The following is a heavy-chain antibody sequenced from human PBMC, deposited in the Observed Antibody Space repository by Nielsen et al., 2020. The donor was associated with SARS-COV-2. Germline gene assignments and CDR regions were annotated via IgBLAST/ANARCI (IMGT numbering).Heavy chain of an antibody. CDR2: INPSGGST. J-gene: IGHJ6*02. D-gene: IGHD6-13*01. CDR1: GYTFTSHY. CDR3: AMSSSWYASYYYYGMDV. Sequence: ASVKVSCKASGYTFTSHYMHWVRQAPGQGLEWMGIINPSGGSTSYAQKFQGRVTMTRDTSTSTVYMELSSLRSEDTAVYYCAMSSSWYASYYYYGMDVWGQGTTVTVSS. V-gene: IGHV1-46*01.